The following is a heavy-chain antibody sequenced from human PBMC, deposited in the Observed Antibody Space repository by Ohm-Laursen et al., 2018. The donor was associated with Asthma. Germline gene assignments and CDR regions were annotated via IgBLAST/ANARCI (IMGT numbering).Heavy chain of an antibody. J-gene: IGHJ6*02. CDR1: GFTFSSYS. CDR2: ISSSSSTI. D-gene: IGHD4-11*01. CDR3: ARFGRDYRSHGMDV. V-gene: IGHV3-48*01. Sequence: SLRLSCAASGFTFSSYSMNWVRQAPGKGLEWVSYISSSSSTIYYADSVKGRFTISRDNAKNSLYLQMNSLRAEDTAVYYCARFGRDYRSHGMDVWGQGTTVTVPS.